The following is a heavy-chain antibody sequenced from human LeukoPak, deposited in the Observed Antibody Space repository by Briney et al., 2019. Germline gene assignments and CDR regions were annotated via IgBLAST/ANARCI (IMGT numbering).Heavy chain of an antibody. Sequence: GESLRLSCAASGFTLSTYWMSWVRQAPGKGLEWVANINRDGSGKYYVDSVRGRFTISRDNTKNTLYLQMNSLRVEDTAVYYCARSRSSGFDSWGQGTLVTVSS. J-gene: IGHJ4*02. CDR2: INRDGSGK. D-gene: IGHD1-26*01. CDR3: ARSRSSGFDS. V-gene: IGHV3-7*04. CDR1: GFTLSTYW.